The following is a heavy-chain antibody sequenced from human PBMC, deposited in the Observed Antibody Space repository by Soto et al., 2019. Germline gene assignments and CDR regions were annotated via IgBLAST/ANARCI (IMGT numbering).Heavy chain of an antibody. CDR1: GFTFYDYA. Sequence: QPGWSLRLSCAASGFTFYDYAMHWVRQAPGKGLEWVSGISWNSGSIGYADSVKGRFTISRDNAKNSLYLQMNSLRAEDTALYYCAKAMGEYDSSGYLGNGLDFCGQGTTVIVSS. V-gene: IGHV3-9*01. CDR3: AKAMGEYDSSGYLGNGLDF. D-gene: IGHD3-22*01. J-gene: IGHJ6*02. CDR2: ISWNSGSI.